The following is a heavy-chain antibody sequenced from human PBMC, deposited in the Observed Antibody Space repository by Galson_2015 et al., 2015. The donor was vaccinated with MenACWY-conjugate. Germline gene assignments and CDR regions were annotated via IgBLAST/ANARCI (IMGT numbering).Heavy chain of an antibody. V-gene: IGHV4-39*01. CDR2: IYYSGDT. CDR3: ARLPSTNSWYWYFDL. J-gene: IGHJ2*01. D-gene: IGHD2-2*01. CDR1: GGSISNTNYY. Sequence: SETLSLTCTVSGGSISNTNYYWGWVRQPPGKGLEWIGNIYYSGDTYYNPSLKSRVSISVDTSKNQFSLKLSSVTAADTAVYYCARLPSTNSWYWYFDLWGRGTLVTVSS.